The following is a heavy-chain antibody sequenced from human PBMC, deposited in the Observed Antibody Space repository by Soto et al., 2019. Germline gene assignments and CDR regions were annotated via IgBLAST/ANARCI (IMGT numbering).Heavy chain of an antibody. Sequence: QVQLVQSGAEVKKPGASVKVSCKASGYTFTSYDINWVRQATGQGLEWIGWMNPNSGNTGYAQKFQGRVTMTRNTSISTAYMELSSMRSEDTAVYYCAREGLPAAMFYWFDPWGQGTLVTVSS. CDR2: MNPNSGNT. CDR3: AREGLPAAMFYWFDP. D-gene: IGHD2-2*01. CDR1: GYTFTSYD. V-gene: IGHV1-8*01. J-gene: IGHJ5*02.